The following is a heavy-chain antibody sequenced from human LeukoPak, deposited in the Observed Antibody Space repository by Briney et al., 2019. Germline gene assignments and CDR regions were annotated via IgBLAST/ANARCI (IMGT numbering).Heavy chain of an antibody. V-gene: IGHV4-4*07. CDR3: AREDAGTTTGDYFDY. J-gene: IGHJ4*02. Sequence: PSETLSLTCTVSGGSISSYYWSWIRQPAGKGLEWIGRIYTSGSTNYNPSLKSRVTMSVDTSKNQFSLKLSSMTAADTAVYYCAREDAGTTTGDYFDYWGQGTLVTVSS. D-gene: IGHD1-1*01. CDR2: IYTSGST. CDR1: GGSISSYY.